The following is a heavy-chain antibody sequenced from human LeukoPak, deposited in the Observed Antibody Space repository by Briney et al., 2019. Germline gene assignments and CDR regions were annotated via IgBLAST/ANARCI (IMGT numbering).Heavy chain of an antibody. J-gene: IGHJ4*02. CDR2: ISSSSSFI. D-gene: IGHD3-10*01. V-gene: IGHV3-21*01. CDR3: AKMGVIGPSDY. CDR1: GLTGSSYS. Sequence: AVALRLSCSASGLTGSSYSMNWVRHAQGKGLEWVSSISSSSSFIYYADSVKGRFTISRDNAKNSLYLQMHSLRAEDTAVYYCAKMGVIGPSDYWGQGTLVTVPS.